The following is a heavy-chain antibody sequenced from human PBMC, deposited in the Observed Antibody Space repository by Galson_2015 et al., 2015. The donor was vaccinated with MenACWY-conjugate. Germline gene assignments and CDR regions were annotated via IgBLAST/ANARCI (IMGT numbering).Heavy chain of an antibody. D-gene: IGHD6-6*01. CDR3: AKGTTASRPNWFDP. CDR2: VSSTRSYI. V-gene: IGHV3-21*01. J-gene: IGHJ5*02. Sequence: SLRLSCAASGFTFSNYNMNWVRQTPGKGLEWVSCVSSTRSYIYYADSLKGRFTISRDNAKNSLYLQMNSLTSEDTAVYYSAKGTTASRPNWFDPWGQGTLVTVSS. CDR1: GFTFSNYN.